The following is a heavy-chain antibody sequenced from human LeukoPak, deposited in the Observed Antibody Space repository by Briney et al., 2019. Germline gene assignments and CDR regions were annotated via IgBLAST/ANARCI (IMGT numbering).Heavy chain of an antibody. CDR2: INHTGST. V-gene: IGHV4-34*01. D-gene: IGHD3-3*01. Sequence: SETLSLTCAVYGESFTTFYWGWIRQTPGKGLEWIGEINHTGSTNYNPSLKSRVTISVDTSKNHFSLTLSSVTAADTAVYYCARFGGPHAFDIWGQGTMVTVSS. J-gene: IGHJ3*02. CDR3: ARFGGPHAFDI. CDR1: GESFTTFY.